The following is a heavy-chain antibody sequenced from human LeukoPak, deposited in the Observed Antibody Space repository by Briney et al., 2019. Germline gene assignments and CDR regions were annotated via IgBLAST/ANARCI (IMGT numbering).Heavy chain of an antibody. Sequence: PGGSLRLSCAASGFTFSSYWMSWVRQAPGKGLEWVANIKQDGSEKYYVDSVKGRFTISRDNAKNTLYLQMNSLRAEDTAVYYCASSFWSGYSDSWGQGTLVTVSS. CDR3: ASSFWSGYSDS. J-gene: IGHJ4*02. CDR2: IKQDGSEK. D-gene: IGHD3-3*01. CDR1: GFTFSSYW. V-gene: IGHV3-7*01.